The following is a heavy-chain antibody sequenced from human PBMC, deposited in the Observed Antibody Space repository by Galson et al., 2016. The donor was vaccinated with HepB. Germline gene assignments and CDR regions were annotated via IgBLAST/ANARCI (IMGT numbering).Heavy chain of an antibody. CDR2: IWYDGSYK. Sequence: LRLSCAASGFTFSSHNIHWVRQAPGKGLEWVAVIWYDGSYKFYGDSVKGRFTISRDNSKNTLYLQMNSLRAEDTAVYYWARDWGNALDMWGQGTMVTVSS. V-gene: IGHV3-33*01. CDR1: GFTFSSHN. CDR3: ARDWGNALDM. J-gene: IGHJ3*02. D-gene: IGHD3-16*01.